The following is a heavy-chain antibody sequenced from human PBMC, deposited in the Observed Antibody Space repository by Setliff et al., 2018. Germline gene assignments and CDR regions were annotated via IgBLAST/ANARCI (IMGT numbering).Heavy chain of an antibody. D-gene: IGHD3-10*01. V-gene: IGHV4-34*01. CDR2: INQSGST. CDR3: ARDRATVIRGVTSFFYYYMDV. J-gene: IGHJ6*03. Sequence: PSETLSLTCAVYGGSLSNYYWTWIRQPPGKGLEWIGEINQSGSTNYNPFLKSRVTISVDTSKTQFSLKLRSVTAADTAVYYCARDRATVIRGVTSFFYYYMDVWGGGTTVTVSS. CDR1: GGSLSNYY.